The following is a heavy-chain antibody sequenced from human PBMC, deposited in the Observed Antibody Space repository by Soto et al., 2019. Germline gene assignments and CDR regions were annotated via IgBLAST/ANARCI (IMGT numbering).Heavy chain of an antibody. CDR3: ARGTRVLITSFFAY. CDR1: GGSISSSSYY. CDR2: IYYSGST. J-gene: IGHJ4*02. Sequence: PSETLSLTCTVSGGSISSSSYYWGWIRQPPGKGLEWIGSIYYSGSTYYNPSLKSRVTISVDTSKNQFSLKLSSVTAADTAIYYCARGTRVLITSFFAYWGQGLPVTVSS. V-gene: IGHV4-39*07. D-gene: IGHD2-8*02.